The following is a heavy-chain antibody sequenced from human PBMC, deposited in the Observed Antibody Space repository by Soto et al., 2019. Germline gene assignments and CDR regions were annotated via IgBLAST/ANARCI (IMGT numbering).Heavy chain of an antibody. CDR1: GGSFSGYS. CDR3: AIGGPPRPIFGVANIGGDSGNNWFDP. CDR2: INHSGST. J-gene: IGHJ5*02. D-gene: IGHD3-3*01. Sequence: SETLSLTCAVHGGSFSGYSWSWIRQPPGKGLEWIGEINHSGSTNYNPSLKSRVTISVDTPMKQFSLKLSSVTAADTAVYYCAIGGPPRPIFGVANIGGDSGNNWFDPWGQGTRVTVSS. V-gene: IGHV4-34*01.